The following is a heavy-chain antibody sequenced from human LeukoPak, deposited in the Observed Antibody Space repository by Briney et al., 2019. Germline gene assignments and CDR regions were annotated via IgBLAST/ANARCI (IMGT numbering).Heavy chain of an antibody. V-gene: IGHV4-59*08. CDR3: ARSVPSLDYLFDS. Sequence: SETLSLTCTVSGGSISGYYWTWIRQLPGKGLEWIGYIYNSGIPNYNPSPKSRVTVSVDTSKNQFSLRLTSVTAAETAVYYCARSVPSLDYLFDSWGHGTLVTVSS. CDR2: IYNSGIP. J-gene: IGHJ5*01. CDR1: GGSISGYY. D-gene: IGHD4-11*01.